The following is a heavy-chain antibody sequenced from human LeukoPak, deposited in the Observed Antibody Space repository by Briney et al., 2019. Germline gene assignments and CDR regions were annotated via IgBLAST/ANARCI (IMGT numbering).Heavy chain of an antibody. J-gene: IGHJ3*02. D-gene: IGHD6-13*01. Sequence: GGSLRLSCAASGFTFSSYWMHWVRQAPGKGLVWVSRINSDGSSTSYADSVKGRFTISRDNAKNSLYLQMDSLRAEDTAVYYCAGSWSPYDAFDIWGQGTMVSVSS. CDR2: INSDGSST. CDR3: AGSWSPYDAFDI. CDR1: GFTFSSYW. V-gene: IGHV3-74*01.